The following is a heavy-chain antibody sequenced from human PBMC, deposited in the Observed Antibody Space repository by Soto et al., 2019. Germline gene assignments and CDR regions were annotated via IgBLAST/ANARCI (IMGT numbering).Heavy chain of an antibody. CDR3: ARRVNDYEYFDY. D-gene: IGHD3-16*01. Sequence: PGESLKISCKGSGYSFTTYWIAWVRQMPGKGLEWMGFIYPGDSDTKYNPSFEGQVTISADKSISTAYLQWSGLKASDTAIYYCARRVNDYEYFDYWGQGTLVTVS. V-gene: IGHV5-51*01. CDR2: IYPGDSDT. CDR1: GYSFTTYW. J-gene: IGHJ4*02.